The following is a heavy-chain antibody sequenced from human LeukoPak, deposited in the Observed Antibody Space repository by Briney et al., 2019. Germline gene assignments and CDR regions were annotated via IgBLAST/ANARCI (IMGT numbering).Heavy chain of an antibody. J-gene: IGHJ4*02. CDR2: TSFDGSDN. Sequence: GGSLRLSCAASGFTFSTYGMHWVRQAPGKGLEWLAVTSFDGSDNCYADSVKGRFTISRDNSKSTLYLQMNNLRPEDTAVYHCAKDQKDLEVMVAAALDYWGQGTLVTVSS. D-gene: IGHD2-15*01. CDR3: AKDQKDLEVMVAAALDY. CDR1: GFTFSTYG. V-gene: IGHV3-30*18.